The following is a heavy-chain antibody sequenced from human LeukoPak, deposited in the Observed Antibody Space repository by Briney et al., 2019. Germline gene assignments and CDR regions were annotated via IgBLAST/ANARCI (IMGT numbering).Heavy chain of an antibody. J-gene: IGHJ5*02. CDR2: ISGSGGST. CDR1: GFTFSSYA. V-gene: IGHV3-23*01. CDR3: AKTLDYYDSSGYSP. Sequence: PGGSLRLSCAASGFTFSSYAMSWVRQAPGKGLEWVSAISGSGGSTYYADSVKGRFTISRDNSKSTLYLQMNSLRAEDTAVYYCAKTLDYYDSSGYSPWGQGTLVTVSS. D-gene: IGHD3-22*01.